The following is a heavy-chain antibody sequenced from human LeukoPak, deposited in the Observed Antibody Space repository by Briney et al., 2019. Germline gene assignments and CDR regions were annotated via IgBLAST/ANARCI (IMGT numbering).Heavy chain of an antibody. CDR2: IGTAGDT. V-gene: IGHV3-13*01. Sequence: GGSLRLSCAASGFTFRSYDMHWVLQPTGKGLEWVSAIGTAGDTFYPGSVKGQFTISREDDKNSLYLQMNSLRAGDTAVYYCARGRFYDSSGSDFDFWGQGTLVTVSS. J-gene: IGHJ4*02. D-gene: IGHD3-22*01. CDR3: ARGRFYDSSGSDFDF. CDR1: GFTFRSYD.